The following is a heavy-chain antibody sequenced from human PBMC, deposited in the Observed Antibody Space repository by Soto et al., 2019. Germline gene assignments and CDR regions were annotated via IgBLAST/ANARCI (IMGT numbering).Heavy chain of an antibody. Sequence: GGSLRLSCAASGFTFSSYAMSWVRQAPGKGLEWVSAISGSGGSTYYADSVKGRFTISRDNSKNTLYLQMNSLRAEDTAVYYCEKSDSSGYYINDAFDIWGQGTMVTVSS. CDR3: EKSDSSGYYINDAFDI. CDR2: ISGSGGST. CDR1: GFTFSSYA. D-gene: IGHD3-22*01. V-gene: IGHV3-23*01. J-gene: IGHJ3*02.